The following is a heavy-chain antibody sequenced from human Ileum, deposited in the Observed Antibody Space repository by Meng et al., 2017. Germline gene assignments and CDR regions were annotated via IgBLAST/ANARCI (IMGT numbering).Heavy chain of an antibody. Sequence: EVQLVESGGGLVQPGGSLRRSCEGSGFTFSSYTIHWVRQAPGKGLEYVSIITSSGRTTYHANSVKGRFTISRDNSKNIVFLQMDSLRPEDMAVYYCARAQGVSQYLDSWGQGTLVTVSS. CDR1: GFTFSSYT. J-gene: IGHJ4*02. CDR3: ARAQGVSQYLDS. V-gene: IGHV3-64*01. D-gene: IGHD3-16*01. CDR2: ITSSGRTT.